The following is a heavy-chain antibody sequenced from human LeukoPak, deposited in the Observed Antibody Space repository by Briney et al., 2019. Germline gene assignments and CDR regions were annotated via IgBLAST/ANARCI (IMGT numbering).Heavy chain of an antibody. D-gene: IGHD2-15*01. CDR2: LYYSGIT. Sequence: PSETLSLTCTVSGGSISSYYWSWIRQPPGKGLEWIGYLYYSGITNYNPSLKSRVTISVDTSKNQFSLKLSSVTAADTAVYYCASMRACSGGSCYSVSYYYYYGMDVWGQGTTVTVSS. CDR1: GGSISSYY. CDR3: ASMRACSGGSCYSVSYYYYYGMDV. V-gene: IGHV4-59*12. J-gene: IGHJ6*02.